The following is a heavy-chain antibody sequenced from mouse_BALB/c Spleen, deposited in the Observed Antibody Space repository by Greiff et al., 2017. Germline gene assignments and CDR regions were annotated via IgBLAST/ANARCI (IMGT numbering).Heavy chain of an antibody. V-gene: IGHV5-6-5*01. Sequence: EVKVVESGGGLVKPGGSLKLSCAASGFTFSSYAMSWVRQTPEKRLEWVASISSGGSTYYPDSVKGRFTISRDNARNILYLQMSSLRSEDTAMYYCAREAYYGLYFDYWGQGTTLTVAS. D-gene: IGHD1-2*01. CDR2: ISSGGST. CDR3: AREAYYGLYFDY. CDR1: GFTFSSYA. J-gene: IGHJ2*01.